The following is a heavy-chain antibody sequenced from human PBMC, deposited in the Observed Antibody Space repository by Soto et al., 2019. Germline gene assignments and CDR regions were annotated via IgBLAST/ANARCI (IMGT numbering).Heavy chain of an antibody. V-gene: IGHV4-59*01. CDR2: IYYSGST. Sequence: SETLSLTCAVSGVSTSGFYWSWIRQPPGKGLEYIGYIYYSGSTYYNPSLKSRVTVSLDSSKNQFSLKVTSVTAADTAIYYCASGHLLLEDWGQGTLVTVSS. D-gene: IGHD3-3*01. CDR1: GVSTSGFY. CDR3: ASGHLLLED. J-gene: IGHJ4*02.